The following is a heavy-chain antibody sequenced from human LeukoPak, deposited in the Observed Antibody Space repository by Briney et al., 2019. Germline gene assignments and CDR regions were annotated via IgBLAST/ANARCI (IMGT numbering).Heavy chain of an antibody. CDR3: ARGWRDYYDSSGNFDY. CDR1: GGSVSSGSYY. J-gene: IGHJ4*02. V-gene: IGHV4-61*01. Sequence: SQTLSLTCTVSGGSVSSGSYYWSWLRQPPGKGLEWIGYIYYSGSTNYNPSLKSRVTISVDTSKNQFSLKLSSVTAADTAVYYCARGWRDYYDSSGNFDYWGQGTLVTVSS. CDR2: IYYSGST. D-gene: IGHD3-22*01.